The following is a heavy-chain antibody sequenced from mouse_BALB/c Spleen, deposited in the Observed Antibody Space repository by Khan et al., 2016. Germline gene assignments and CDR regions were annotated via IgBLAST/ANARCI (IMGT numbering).Heavy chain of an antibody. D-gene: IGHD2-4*01. CDR2: INPSNGRT. Sequence: QVQLQQPGAELVKPGASVKLSCKASGYTFTSYWMHWVKQRPGQGLEWIGEINPSNGRTNYNEKFKSKATLTVDKSSSTAYMQLSSQTSEDSAVYYCARSDYDYDVGAMDYWGQGTSVTVSS. CDR3: ARSDYDYDVGAMDY. V-gene: IGHV1S81*02. J-gene: IGHJ4*01. CDR1: GYTFTSYW.